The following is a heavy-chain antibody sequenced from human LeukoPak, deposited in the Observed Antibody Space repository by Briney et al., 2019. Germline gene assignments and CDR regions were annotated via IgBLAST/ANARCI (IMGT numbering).Heavy chain of an antibody. V-gene: IGHV3-66*01. CDR3: ARVGIIYYFDY. CDR1: GFTVSSNY. J-gene: IGHJ4*02. D-gene: IGHD1-14*01. CDR2: IYSGGST. Sequence: GGSLRLSCAASGFTVSSNYMSWVRQAPGKGLEWVSVIYSGGSTYYADSVKGRFTISRDNSKNTLYLQMNSLRAEDTAVYYCARVGIIYYFDYWGQGTLVTVSS.